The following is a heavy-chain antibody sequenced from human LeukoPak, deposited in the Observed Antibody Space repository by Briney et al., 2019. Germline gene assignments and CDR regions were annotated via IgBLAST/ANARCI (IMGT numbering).Heavy chain of an antibody. J-gene: IGHJ4*02. CDR2: ISYDGSNK. Sequence: GRSLRLSCAASGFTFSSYAMRWVRQAPGKGLEWVAVISYDGSNKYYADSVKGRFTISRDNSKNTLYLQMNSLRAEDTAVYYCAGLRSGLSRCVVYWGQGTLVTVCS. CDR1: GFTFSSYA. V-gene: IGHV3-30*04. D-gene: IGHD5-12*01. CDR3: AGLRSGLSRCVVY.